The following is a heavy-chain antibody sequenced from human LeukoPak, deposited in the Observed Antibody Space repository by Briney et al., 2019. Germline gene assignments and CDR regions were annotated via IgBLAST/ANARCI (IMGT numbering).Heavy chain of an antibody. CDR2: IYYSGST. J-gene: IGHJ4*02. D-gene: IGHD1-26*01. CDR3: AGWDGGSRYFDY. V-gene: IGHV4-59*02. Sequence: SETLSLTCAVSGGSVSSDSWSWIRQPPGKGLEWIGYIYYSGSTNYNPSLKSRVTISVDTSKNQFSLKLSSVTAADTAVYYCAGWDGGSRYFDYWGQGTLVTVSS. CDR1: GGSVSSDS.